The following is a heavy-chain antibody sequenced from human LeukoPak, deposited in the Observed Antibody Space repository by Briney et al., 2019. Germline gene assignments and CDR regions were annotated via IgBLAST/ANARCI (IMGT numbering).Heavy chain of an antibody. D-gene: IGHD6-13*01. Sequence: SETLSLTCTVSGGSVSSGSYYWSWIRQPPGKGLEWIGYIYYSGSTNYNPSLKSRVTISVDTSKNQFSLKLSSVTAADTAVYYCARNRAAADPFDYWGQGTLVTVSS. J-gene: IGHJ4*02. V-gene: IGHV4-61*01. CDR3: ARNRAAADPFDY. CDR1: GGSVSSGSYY. CDR2: IYYSGST.